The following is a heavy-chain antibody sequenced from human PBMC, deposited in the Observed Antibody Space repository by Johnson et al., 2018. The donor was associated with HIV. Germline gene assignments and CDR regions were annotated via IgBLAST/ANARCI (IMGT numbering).Heavy chain of an antibody. CDR3: AGGRIGAFDI. CDR1: GFSFSNYW. CDR2: IKTDGSST. Sequence: MQLVESGGGLVQPGGSLRLSCAVSGFSFSNYWMEWVRQAPGKGLVWVSRIKTDGSSTSYADSVKGRFTISRDNAKKTLSLQMNSLRSEDTALYYCAGGRIGAFDIWGQGTMVTVSS. D-gene: IGHD2-15*01. V-gene: IGHV3-74*02. J-gene: IGHJ3*02.